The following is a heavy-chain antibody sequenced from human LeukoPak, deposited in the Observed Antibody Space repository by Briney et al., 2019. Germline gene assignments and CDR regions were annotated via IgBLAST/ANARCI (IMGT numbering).Heavy chain of an antibody. CDR3: AREVYYDSSGYYN. CDR1: GYSFTGYY. V-gene: IGHV1-2*06. Sequence: ASVKVSCKASGYSFTGYYMHWVRQAPGQGLEWMGRINPNSGGTNYAQNFQGRVTMTRDTSISTAYMELSSLRSEDTAVYYCAREVYYDSSGYYNWGQGTLVTVSS. J-gene: IGHJ4*02. CDR2: INPNSGGT. D-gene: IGHD3-22*01.